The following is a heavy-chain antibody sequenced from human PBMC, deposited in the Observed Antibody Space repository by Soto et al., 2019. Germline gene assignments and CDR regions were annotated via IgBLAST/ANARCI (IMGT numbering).Heavy chain of an antibody. D-gene: IGHD2-15*01. V-gene: IGHV4-31*02. Sequence: TLSLTCPVSGVPISSGGYYWSWIRQHPGKGLEWIGYIYYSGSTYYNPSLKSRVTISVDTSKNQFSLKMSSVTAADTAVYYCARDRDCSGGSCYSGFDPWGQGTMVTVSS. J-gene: IGHJ5*02. CDR3: ARDRDCSGGSCYSGFDP. CDR1: GVPISSGGYY. CDR2: IYYSGST.